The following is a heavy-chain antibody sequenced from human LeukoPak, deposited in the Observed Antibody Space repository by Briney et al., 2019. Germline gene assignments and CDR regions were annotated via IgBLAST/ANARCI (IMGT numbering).Heavy chain of an antibody. Sequence: ASVKVSRKASGYTFTSYDINWVRQAPGQGLEWMGWMNPNSGNTGYAQKFQGRVTMTRNTSISTAYMELSSLRSEDTAVYYCATQRPVYGIAAAGRLDPWGQGTLVTVSS. J-gene: IGHJ5*02. CDR3: ATQRPVYGIAAAGRLDP. CDR1: GYTFTSYD. D-gene: IGHD6-13*01. CDR2: MNPNSGNT. V-gene: IGHV1-8*01.